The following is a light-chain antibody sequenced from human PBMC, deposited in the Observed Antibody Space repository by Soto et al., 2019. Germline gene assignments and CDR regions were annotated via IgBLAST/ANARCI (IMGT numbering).Light chain of an antibody. V-gene: IGKV3-20*01. CDR3: QQYGSSGT. CDR2: GAS. CDR1: QSVSSY. Sequence: PVERATLSCRASQSVSSYLAWYQQKPGQAPRLLIYGASNRATGIPDRFSGSGSGTDFTLTISRLEPEDFAVYYCQQYGSSGTFGQGTKVDIK. J-gene: IGKJ1*01.